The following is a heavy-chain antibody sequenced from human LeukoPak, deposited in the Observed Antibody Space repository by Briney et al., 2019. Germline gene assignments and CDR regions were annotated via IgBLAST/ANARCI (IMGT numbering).Heavy chain of an antibody. CDR3: ARVPGSSGYYVD. V-gene: IGHV3-21*01. J-gene: IGHJ4*02. D-gene: IGHD3-22*01. CDR1: GFTFSSYS. Sequence: GGSLRLSCAASGFTFSSYSMNWVRQAPGKGLEWVSSISSSSYIYYADSVKGRFTISRDNAKNSLYLQMNSLRAEDTAVYYCARVPGSSGYYVDWGQGTLVTVSS. CDR2: ISSSSYI.